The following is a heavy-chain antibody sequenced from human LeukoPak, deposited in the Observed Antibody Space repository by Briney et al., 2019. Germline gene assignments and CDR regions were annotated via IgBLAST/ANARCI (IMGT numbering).Heavy chain of an antibody. CDR1: GGSFSGYY. CDR2: INHSGST. D-gene: IGHD3-22*01. V-gene: IGHV4-34*01. Sequence: SETLSLTCAVYGGSFSGYYWSWIRQPPGKGLEWIGEINHSGSTNYNPSLKSRVTISVDTSKNQFSLKLSSVTAADTAVYYCARDPLISSGYYSITKPYVFDIWGQGTMVTVSS. J-gene: IGHJ3*02. CDR3: ARDPLISSGYYSITKPYVFDI.